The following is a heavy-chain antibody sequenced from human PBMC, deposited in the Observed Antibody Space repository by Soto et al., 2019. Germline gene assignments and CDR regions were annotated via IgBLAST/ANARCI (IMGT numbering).Heavy chain of an antibody. D-gene: IGHD6-19*01. V-gene: IGHV4-59*08. CDR2: IYYTEST. Sequence: QVQLQESGPGLVKPSETLSLTCTVSGGSITNYYWSWIRQPPGKGLEWIGYIYYTESTNYNPSLKSRVTMSVDTSTNQFSLKLRSVTAADTAVYYCARRTRNGWDDAHFDYWGQGTLVTVSS. J-gene: IGHJ4*02. CDR1: GGSITNYY. CDR3: ARRTRNGWDDAHFDY.